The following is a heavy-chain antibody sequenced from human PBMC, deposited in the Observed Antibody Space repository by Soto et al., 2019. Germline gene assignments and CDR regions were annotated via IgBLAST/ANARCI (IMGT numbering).Heavy chain of an antibody. CDR1: GGSISSGDYY. CDR2: IYYSGST. CDR3: ARLSRDPLWFGELDAAIDY. J-gene: IGHJ4*02. D-gene: IGHD3-10*01. Sequence: SETLSLTCTVSGGSISSGDYYWSWIRQPPGKGLEWIGYIYYSGSTYYNPSLKSRVTISVDTSKNQFSLKLSSVTAADTAVYYCARLSRDPLWFGELDAAIDYWGQGTLVTVSS. V-gene: IGHV4-30-4*01.